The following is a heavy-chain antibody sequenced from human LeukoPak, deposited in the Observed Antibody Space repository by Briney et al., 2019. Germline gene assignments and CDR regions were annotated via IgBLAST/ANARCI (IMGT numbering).Heavy chain of an antibody. CDR3: ARDLYRIVVVPHYFDY. V-gene: IGHV3-21*06. D-gene: IGHD3-22*01. CDR1: GFTFSRYS. CDR2: ISTSSSYI. Sequence: PGGSLRLSCAAPGFTFSRYSMNWVRQAPGKGLEWVSSISTSSSYIYYADPVKGRFTISRDNAKNSLFLQMNSLRAEDTAVYYCARDLYRIVVVPHYFDYWGQGTLVTVSS. J-gene: IGHJ4*02.